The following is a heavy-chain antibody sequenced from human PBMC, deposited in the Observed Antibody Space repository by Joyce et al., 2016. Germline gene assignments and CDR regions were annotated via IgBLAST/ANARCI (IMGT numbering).Heavy chain of an antibody. V-gene: IGHV6-1*01. Sequence: QVQLQQSGPGLVKPSQILSLTCAISGDFVSSNSSAWNWIRQSPSRGLGWLGRTFYRSKWYNDYAVSVRSRRSINPDTSKNLFSLHLNSVTPEDTAVYYCARDAGFGLDALDIWGQGTMVTVSS. J-gene: IGHJ3*02. CDR2: TFYRSKWYN. CDR1: GDFVSSNSSA. D-gene: IGHD3/OR15-3a*01. CDR3: ARDAGFGLDALDI.